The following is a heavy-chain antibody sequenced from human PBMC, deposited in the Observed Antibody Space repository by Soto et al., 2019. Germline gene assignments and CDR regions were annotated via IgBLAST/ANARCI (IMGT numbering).Heavy chain of an antibody. J-gene: IGHJ1*01. CDR3: ARDRHYYDGSGYPPDEYFEH. D-gene: IGHD3-22*01. CDR1: GFTFSSYW. Sequence: GGSLRLSCAASGFTFSSYWMHWVRQAPGKGLVWVSRINSDGSSTSYADSVKGRVTISRDNAKNTLYLQMNRLRAEDTAVYYCARDRHYYDGSGYPPDEYFEHWGQGTLVTVSS. V-gene: IGHV3-74*01. CDR2: INSDGSST.